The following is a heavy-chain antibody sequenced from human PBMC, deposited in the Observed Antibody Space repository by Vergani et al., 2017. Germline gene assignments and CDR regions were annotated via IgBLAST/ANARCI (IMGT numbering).Heavy chain of an antibody. J-gene: IGHJ4*02. V-gene: IGHV3-23*01. CDR3: TKGSRGYTGYFFDY. Sequence: EVHLLESGGGLVQTGGSQRLSCVASGFTFRNNAMSWVRQAPGKGLEWVSSVSGSSATPYYEDSVKGRFIISRDNSKNTLHLQMNSLRADDTAVYYCTKGSRGYTGYFFDYWGQGTLATVSS. CDR1: GFTFRNNA. CDR2: VSGSSATP. D-gene: IGHD5-12*01.